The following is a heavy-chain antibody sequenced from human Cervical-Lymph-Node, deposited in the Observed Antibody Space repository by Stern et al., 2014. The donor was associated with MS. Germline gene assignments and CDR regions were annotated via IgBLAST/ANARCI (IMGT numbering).Heavy chain of an antibody. V-gene: IGHV3-21*01. J-gene: IGHJ4*02. CDR2: ISSGGNYI. D-gene: IGHD1-26*01. CDR3: ARYGPYSGSYQIDL. Sequence: EVQLVESGGGLVKPGGSLRLSCAASGFAFSIYTMNWVRQAPGKGLEWVSSISSGGNYIDYADSVKGRFTMSRANVKNSVFLQMNSLRAEDAAVYYCARYGPYSGSYQIDLWGPGTLVTVSS. CDR1: GFAFSIYT.